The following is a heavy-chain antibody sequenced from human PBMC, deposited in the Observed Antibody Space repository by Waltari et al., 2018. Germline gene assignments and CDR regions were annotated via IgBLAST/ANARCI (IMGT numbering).Heavy chain of an antibody. J-gene: IGHJ3*02. CDR2: ISGSGGST. D-gene: IGHD6-13*01. CDR1: GFTFSSYA. Sequence: EVQLVESGGGLVQPGGSLRLSCAASGFTFSSYAMSWVRQAPGKGLAWVSAISGSGGSTYYADSVKGRFTISRDNSKNTLYLQMNSLRAEDTAVYYCAKVGGIAAAAEYAFDIWGQGTMVTVSS. CDR3: AKVGGIAAAAEYAFDI. V-gene: IGHV3-23*04.